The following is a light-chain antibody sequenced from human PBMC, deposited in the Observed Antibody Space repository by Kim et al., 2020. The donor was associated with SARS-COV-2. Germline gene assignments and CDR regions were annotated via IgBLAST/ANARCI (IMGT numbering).Light chain of an antibody. CDR2: GAS. V-gene: IGKV1-5*01. Sequence: DIQMTQSPSTLSASVGDRVTITCRASQDIRSWLAWFQQRPGRPPTLLIYGASTLQSGVPSRFSGSGSGTEFTLTITSLQPADFATYYCQQYDTFPFTFGQGTKLEI. CDR1: QDIRSW. J-gene: IGKJ2*01. CDR3: QQYDTFPFT.